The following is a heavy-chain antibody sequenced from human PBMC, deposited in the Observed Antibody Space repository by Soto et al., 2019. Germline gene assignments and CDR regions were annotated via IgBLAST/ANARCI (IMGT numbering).Heavy chain of an antibody. CDR1: GGSITNTDC. CDR3: ASRGSSGHF. D-gene: IGHD3-22*01. J-gene: IGHJ4*02. Sequence: PAETPSLTCAVAGGSITNTDCWTGVRQPPGMGLEGGGDISLSGNTNYNPSLEGRAAISLDTSRNQYSLILNSVTDDDPAVYYCASRGSSGHFWGPGTLVSVSS. V-gene: IGHV4-4*02. CDR2: ISLSGNT.